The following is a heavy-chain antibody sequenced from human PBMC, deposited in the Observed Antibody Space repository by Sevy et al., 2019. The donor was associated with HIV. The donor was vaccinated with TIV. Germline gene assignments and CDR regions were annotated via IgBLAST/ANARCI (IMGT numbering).Heavy chain of an antibody. V-gene: IGHV3-23*01. D-gene: IGHD3-22*01. J-gene: IGHJ4*02. Sequence: GGSLRLSCAASGFTFSSYAMSWVRQAPGKGLEWVSAISGSGGSTYYADSVKGRFTISRDNSMNTLYLQMNSLRAEDTAVYYCAKDSFDDSSGCFDYWGQGTLVTVSS. CDR2: ISGSGGST. CDR3: AKDSFDDSSGCFDY. CDR1: GFTFSSYA.